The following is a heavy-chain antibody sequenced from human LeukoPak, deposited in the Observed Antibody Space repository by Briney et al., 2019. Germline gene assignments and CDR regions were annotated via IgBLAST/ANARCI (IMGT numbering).Heavy chain of an antibody. V-gene: IGHV1-58*01. D-gene: IGHD6-19*01. CDR1: GFTFSSSA. CDR2: IVVSSGNT. Sequence: ASVKVSCKASGFTFSSSAVQWVRQARGQRLEWIGWIVVSSGNTNYAQNFRERVTITRDMSTSTAYMELSSLRSEDTAVYYCAAGKQWLAFDYWGQGTLVTVSS. CDR3: AAGKQWLAFDY. J-gene: IGHJ4*02.